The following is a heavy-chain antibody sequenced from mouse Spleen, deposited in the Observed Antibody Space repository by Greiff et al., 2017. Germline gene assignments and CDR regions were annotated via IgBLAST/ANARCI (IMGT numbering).Heavy chain of an antibody. D-gene: IGHD2-3*01. V-gene: IGHV2S3*01. J-gene: IGHJ4*01. CDR3: VRGYDTDDGGAMDY. CDR2: IWTGGST. Sequence: VKLQESGPGLVAPSQSLFITCTVSGFSLTSYEINWVRQPPGKGLEWLGVIWTGGSTNYNSALISRLSISKENSKSLVFLKMNSLQTDDTAIYYCVRGYDTDDGGAMDYWGQGTSVTVSS. CDR1: GFSLTSYE.